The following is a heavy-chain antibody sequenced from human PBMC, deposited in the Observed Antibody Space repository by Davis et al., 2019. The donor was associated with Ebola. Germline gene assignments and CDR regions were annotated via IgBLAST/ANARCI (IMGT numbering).Heavy chain of an antibody. CDR2: ISWHTVKT. CDR3: VRGRDIVVVTATPCFGF. J-gene: IGHJ3*01. V-gene: IGHV3-9*01. D-gene: IGHD2-21*02. Sequence: GGSLRLSCEASGFTFGDYAMHWVRQPPGQGLEWVASISWHTVKTGYSDSVKGRFTISRDNAKNSLFLQMNNLRDEDTAVYYCVRGRDIVVVTATPCFGFWGQGTVVTVSS. CDR1: GFTFGDYA.